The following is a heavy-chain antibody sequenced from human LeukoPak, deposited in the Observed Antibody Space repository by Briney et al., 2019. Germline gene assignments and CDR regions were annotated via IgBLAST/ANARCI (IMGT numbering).Heavy chain of an antibody. J-gene: IGHJ4*02. V-gene: IGHV3-23*01. CDR2: ISDSGGST. CDR3: AKRGVVIRVILVGFHKEAYYFDS. D-gene: IGHD3-22*01. CDR1: GITLSNYG. Sequence: GGSLRLSCAVSGITLSNYGMSWVRQAPGKGLEWVAGISDSGGSTNYADVVKGRFTISSDNPKNTLYLQMSSLRAEDTAVYFCAKRGVVIRVILVGFHKEAYYFDSWGQGALVTVSS.